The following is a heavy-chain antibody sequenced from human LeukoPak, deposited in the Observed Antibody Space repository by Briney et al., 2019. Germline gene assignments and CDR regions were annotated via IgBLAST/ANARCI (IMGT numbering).Heavy chain of an antibody. Sequence: PGESLRLSCAASGFTFSNYAMSWVRQAPGKGLEWVSGISVSGDNTKYADSVKGRFTISRDNSKNTLFLQMNSLRAEDTAVYYCVYYAYVWGSYPGDSWGQGTLVTVSS. D-gene: IGHD3-16*02. CDR3: VYYAYVWGSYPGDS. J-gene: IGHJ4*02. CDR2: ISVSGDNT. CDR1: GFTFSNYA. V-gene: IGHV3-23*01.